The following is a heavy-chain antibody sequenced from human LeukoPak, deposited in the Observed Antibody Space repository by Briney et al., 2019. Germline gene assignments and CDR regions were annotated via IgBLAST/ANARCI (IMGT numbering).Heavy chain of an antibody. CDR1: GGTFSSYA. J-gene: IGHJ4*02. V-gene: IGHV1-69*13. Sequence: VKVSCKASGGTFSSYAISWVRQAPGQGLEWMGRIIPIFGTADYAQKFQGRVTITTDESTSTAYMELSSLRSEDTAVYYCARGVGREPFDYWGQGTLVTVSS. D-gene: IGHD1-14*01. CDR3: ARGVGREPFDY. CDR2: IIPIFGTA.